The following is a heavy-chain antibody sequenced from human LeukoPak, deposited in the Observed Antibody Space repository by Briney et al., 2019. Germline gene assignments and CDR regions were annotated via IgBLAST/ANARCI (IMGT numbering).Heavy chain of an antibody. CDR1: GGSISSYY. CDR3: ARGPHDYYYYYMDV. V-gene: IGHV4-59*01. J-gene: IGHJ6*03. CDR2: IYYSGST. Sequence: SETLSLTCTVSGGSISSYYWSWIRQPPGKGLEWIGYIYYSGSTNYNPSLKSRVTISVDTSKNQFSLKLSSVTAADTAVYYCARGPHDYYYYYMDVWGKGTTVTVSS.